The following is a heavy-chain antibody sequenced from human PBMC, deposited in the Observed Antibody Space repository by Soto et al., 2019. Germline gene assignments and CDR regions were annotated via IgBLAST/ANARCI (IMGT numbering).Heavy chain of an antibody. CDR1: GGSFSGYY. V-gene: IGHV4-34*01. Sequence: TSETLSLTCAVYGGSFSGYYWSWIRQPPGKGLEWIGEINHSGSTNYNPSLKSRVTISVDTSKNQFSLKLSSVTAADTAVYYCARVAYCGGDCYRTYYYYYGMDVWGQGTTVTVSS. CDR2: INHSGST. CDR3: ARVAYCGGDCYRTYYYYYGMDV. J-gene: IGHJ6*02. D-gene: IGHD2-21*02.